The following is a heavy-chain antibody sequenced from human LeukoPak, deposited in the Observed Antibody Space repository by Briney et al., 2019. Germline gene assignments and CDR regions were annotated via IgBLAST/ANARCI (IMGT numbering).Heavy chain of an antibody. V-gene: IGHV4-39*01. Sequence: SETLSLTCTVSGGSISSSSYYWGWIRQPPGKGLEWIGSIYYSGSTYYNPSLKSRVTISVDTSKNQFSLKLSSVTAADTAVYYCARRLDYYDSSGYYLGLAFDIWGQRTMVTVSS. D-gene: IGHD3-22*01. CDR1: GGSISSSSYY. J-gene: IGHJ3*02. CDR3: ARRLDYYDSSGYYLGLAFDI. CDR2: IYYSGST.